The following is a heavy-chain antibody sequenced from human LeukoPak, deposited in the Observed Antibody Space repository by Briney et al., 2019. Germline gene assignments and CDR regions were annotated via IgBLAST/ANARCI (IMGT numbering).Heavy chain of an antibody. J-gene: IGHJ6*02. CDR2: INWNSDTK. CDR3: AKDTGGNGAYFYAMDV. V-gene: IGHV3-9*01. D-gene: IGHD4-23*01. CDR1: GSAFHKYA. Sequence: GGPLRLSCEGSGSAFHKYAKNWVRPPPGKGLEWVSAINWNSDTKAYADSVKGRFTISRDRARNSLYLQMDSLRPEDTALYYCAKDTGGNGAYFYAMDVWGQGTSVTVSS.